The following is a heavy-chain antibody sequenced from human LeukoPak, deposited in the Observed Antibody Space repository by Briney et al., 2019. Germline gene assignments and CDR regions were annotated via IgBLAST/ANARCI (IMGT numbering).Heavy chain of an antibody. J-gene: IGHJ4*02. CDR2: IYYSGST. CDR1: GGSISSYY. CDR3: AREKSPDYCSGASCYFDY. Sequence: PSETLSLTCTVSGGSISSYYWSWIRQPPGKGLKWIGYIYYSGSTNYNPSLKSRVTISVDTSKNQFSLKLSSVTAADTAVYYCAREKSPDYCSGASCYFDYWGQGTLVTVSS. V-gene: IGHV4-59*01. D-gene: IGHD2-15*01.